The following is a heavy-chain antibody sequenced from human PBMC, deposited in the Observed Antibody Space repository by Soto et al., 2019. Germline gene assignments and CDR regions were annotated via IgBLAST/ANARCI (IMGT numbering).Heavy chain of an antibody. CDR3: ARVWGGAFDI. CDR1: GGSISSYF. Sequence: SETLSLTCTVSGGSISSYFWSWIRQPPGKGLEWIGYIYYSGSTNYNPSLKSRVTISVDTSKNQFSLKLSSVTAADTAVYYCARVWGGAFDIWGQGTMVTVSS. D-gene: IGHD3-10*01. V-gene: IGHV4-59*01. CDR2: IYYSGST. J-gene: IGHJ3*02.